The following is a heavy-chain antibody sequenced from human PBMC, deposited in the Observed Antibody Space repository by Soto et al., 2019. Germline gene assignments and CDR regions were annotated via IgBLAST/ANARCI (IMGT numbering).Heavy chain of an antibody. Sequence: GSLRLSYAASGFTFSSYAMSWVRQAPGKGLEWVSAISGSGGSTYYADSVKGRFTISRDNSKNTLYLQMNSLRAEDTAVYYCAKPTFPVVPAAAFDYWGQGTLVTVSS. V-gene: IGHV3-23*01. CDR1: GFTFSSYA. D-gene: IGHD2-2*01. J-gene: IGHJ4*02. CDR2: ISGSGGST. CDR3: AKPTFPVVPAAAFDY.